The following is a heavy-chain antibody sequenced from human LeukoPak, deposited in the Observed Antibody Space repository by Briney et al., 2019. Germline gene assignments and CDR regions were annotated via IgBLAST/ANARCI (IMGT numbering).Heavy chain of an antibody. V-gene: IGHV4-34*01. CDR1: GGSFSGYY. D-gene: IGHD3-3*01. J-gene: IGHJ6*02. CDR2: INHSGST. Sequence: SETLSLTCAVYGGSFSGYYWSWIRQPSGKGLEWIGEINHSGSTNYNPSLKSRVTISVDTSKNQFSLKLSSVTAADTAVYYCARGSGYDFWSGYYPPRYYGMDVWGQGTTVTVSS. CDR3: ARGSGYDFWSGYYPPRYYGMDV.